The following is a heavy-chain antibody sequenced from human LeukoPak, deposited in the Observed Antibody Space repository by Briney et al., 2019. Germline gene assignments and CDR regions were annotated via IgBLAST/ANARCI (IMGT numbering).Heavy chain of an antibody. CDR3: ARDRRYPDDIFDI. D-gene: IGHD3-22*01. CDR1: GFTFNRFA. CDR2: LSAGGGSP. Sequence: GGSLKLSCTASGFTFNRFAMSWVRQAPGKGLEWVSALSAGGGSPWYADSVKGRFTISRDDSKNTLYVQMNSLRAEDTAIYYCARDRRYPDDIFDIWGRGTLVAVSS. J-gene: IGHJ3*02. V-gene: IGHV3-23*01.